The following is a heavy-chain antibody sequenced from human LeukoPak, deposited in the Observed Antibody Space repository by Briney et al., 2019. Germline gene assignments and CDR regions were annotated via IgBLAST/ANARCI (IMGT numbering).Heavy chain of an antibody. J-gene: IGHJ6*02. CDR1: GYTFTGYY. D-gene: IGHD3-10*02. V-gene: IGHV1-2*02. Sequence: AASVKVSCKASGYTFTGYYMHWVRQAPGQGLEWMGWINPNSGGTNYAQKFQGRVTMTRDTSINTAYMELSRLRSDDTAVYYCARCFVRGVNPILGSYGMDVWGQGTTVTVSS. CDR3: ARCFVRGVNPILGSYGMDV. CDR2: INPNSGGT.